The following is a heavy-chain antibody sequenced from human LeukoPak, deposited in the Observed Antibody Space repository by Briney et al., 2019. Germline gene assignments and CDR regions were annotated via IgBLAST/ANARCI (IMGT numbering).Heavy chain of an antibody. V-gene: IGHV3-21*01. J-gene: IGHJ5*02. Sequence: GGSLRLSCAASGLTLSSHSMNWVRHAPGKGLEWVSSIGSSSSYVHYADSVKGRFTISRDNATHSLFLQMNTQRAEHTAVYYCARDNSYSSVPWFDPWGQGTLVTVSS. D-gene: IGHD6-6*01. CDR1: GLTLSSHS. CDR2: IGSSSSYV. CDR3: ARDNSYSSVPWFDP.